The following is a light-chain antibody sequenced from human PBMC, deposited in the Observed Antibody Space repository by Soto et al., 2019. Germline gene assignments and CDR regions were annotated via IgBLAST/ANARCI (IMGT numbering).Light chain of an antibody. CDR3: QQRYNWPPLT. J-gene: IGKJ4*01. CDR1: QSVGIH. Sequence: EVVLTQSPSTLSLSPGERATLSCRASQSVGIHLAWYQQKPGRAPRLLIYEASNRATGIPARFSGSGSGTDFVLTISSLEPEDFAVYYCQQRYNWPPLTFGGGTKVEIK. CDR2: EAS. V-gene: IGKV3-11*01.